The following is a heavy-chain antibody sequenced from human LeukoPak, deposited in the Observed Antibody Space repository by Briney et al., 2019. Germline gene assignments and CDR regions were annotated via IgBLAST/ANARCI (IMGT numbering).Heavy chain of an antibody. J-gene: IGHJ2*01. V-gene: IGHV3-33*05. D-gene: IGHD2-2*02. Sequence: GRSLRLSCAASGFTFNTYGMHWVRQAPGKGLEWVAVISFDGNDKYYADSVKGRFTISRDDSVNTLYLQMNSLRAEDTAVYYCARQYTTSRATWFFDLWGRGTLVTVSS. CDR2: ISFDGNDK. CDR1: GFTFNTYG. CDR3: ARQYTTSRATWFFDL.